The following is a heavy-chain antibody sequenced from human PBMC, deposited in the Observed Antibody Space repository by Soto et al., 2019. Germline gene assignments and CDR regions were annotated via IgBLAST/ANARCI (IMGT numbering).Heavy chain of an antibody. V-gene: IGHV1-24*01. CDR1: GYTLTELS. D-gene: IGHD1-26*01. J-gene: IGHJ5*02. CDR2: FDPEDGET. Sequence: ASGKVSRKVSGYTLTELSMHWVRQAPGKGPEWMGGFDPEDGETIYAQKFQGRVTMTEDTSTDTAYMELRSLRSEDTAVYYCATVWPVAPNTTSPKNWFDPWGQGTLVTVSS. CDR3: ATVWPVAPNTTSPKNWFDP.